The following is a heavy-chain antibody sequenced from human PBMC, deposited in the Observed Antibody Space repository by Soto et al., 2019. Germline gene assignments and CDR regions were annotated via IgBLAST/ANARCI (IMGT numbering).Heavy chain of an antibody. CDR2: IYYSGST. CDR3: ARSSGSTYGMEV. J-gene: IGHJ6*02. CDR1: GGSISSYY. V-gene: IGHV4-59*01. D-gene: IGHD6-25*01. Sequence: SETLSLTCTVSGGSISSYYWSWIRQPPGKRLEWIGYIYYSGSTNYNPSLKSRVTISVDTSKNQFSLKLSSVTAADTAVYYCARSSGSTYGMEVWGQGTTVTVSS.